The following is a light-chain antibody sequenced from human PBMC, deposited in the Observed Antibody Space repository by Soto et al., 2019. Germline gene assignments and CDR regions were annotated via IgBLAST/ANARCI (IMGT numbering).Light chain of an antibody. Sequence: EIVLTQSPGTLSVSPGERATVSCRASQSINSQLAWYQQKPGQAPRLLIYDASNRATGIPDRFSGSGSGTDFTLTISRMEPEDFAVYCCQQYGSSPRTFGQGTKVDIK. J-gene: IGKJ1*01. V-gene: IGKV3-20*01. CDR2: DAS. CDR1: QSINSQ. CDR3: QQYGSSPRT.